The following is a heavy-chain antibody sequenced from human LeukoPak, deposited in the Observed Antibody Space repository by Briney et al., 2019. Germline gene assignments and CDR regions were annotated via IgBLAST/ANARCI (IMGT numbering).Heavy chain of an antibody. J-gene: IGHJ4*02. CDR3: AKDMPTITGTTIWVFDY. CDR1: GFTFSSYG. D-gene: IGHD1-20*01. CDR2: ISYDGSNK. V-gene: IGHV3-30*18. Sequence: GRSLRLSCAASGFTFSSYGMHRVRQAPGRGLEWVAVISYDGSNKYYADSVKGRFTISRDNSKNTLYLQMNSLRAEDTAVYYCAKDMPTITGTTIWVFDYWGQGTLVTVSS.